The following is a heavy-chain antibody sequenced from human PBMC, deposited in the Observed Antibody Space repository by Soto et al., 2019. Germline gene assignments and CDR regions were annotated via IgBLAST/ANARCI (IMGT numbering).Heavy chain of an antibody. Sequence: PSQTLSLTCAISGDSVSSNSAAWNWIRQSPSRGLEWLGRTYYRSKWYNDYAVSVKSRITYNPDTSKNQFSLQLNSVTPEDTAVYYCARDSGVEAVAGRGYFDYWGQGTLVTVSS. D-gene: IGHD6-19*01. V-gene: IGHV6-1*01. CDR1: GDSVSSNSAA. CDR3: ARDSGVEAVAGRGYFDY. J-gene: IGHJ4*02. CDR2: TYYRSKWYN.